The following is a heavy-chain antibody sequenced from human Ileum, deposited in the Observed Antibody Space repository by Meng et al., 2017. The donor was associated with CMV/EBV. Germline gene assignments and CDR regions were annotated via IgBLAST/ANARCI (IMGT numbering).Heavy chain of an antibody. V-gene: IGHV3-23*01. J-gene: IGHJ2*01. Sequence: SCAASGFTFSSRHTLTWVRQAPGKGLEWVSSIGDIAGRGTYADSVKGRFTVSTDSSTNTLYLQMSTLRAEDTAVYYCAKARPHWYFDLWGRGTLVTVSS. CDR3: AKARPHWYFDL. CDR1: GFTFSSRHT. CDR2: IGDIAGRG. D-gene: IGHD1-14*01.